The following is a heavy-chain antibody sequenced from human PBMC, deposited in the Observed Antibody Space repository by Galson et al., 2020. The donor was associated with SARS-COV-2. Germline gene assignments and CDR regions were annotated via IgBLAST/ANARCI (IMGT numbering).Heavy chain of an antibody. CDR2: IAWDDGK. CDR3: ANRKVGRLGDYYNYYGMDV. D-gene: IGHD6-19*01. CDR1: GFSLNDGGEG. V-gene: IGHV2-5*02. Sequence: SGPTLVKPAQTLTLTCSFSGFSLNDGGEGVGWIRRPPGEALEWLAFIAWDDGKRYSPSLKSRLTVTQDTSKNQVVLTLTNMDLPDTGTYYCANRKVGRLGDYYNYYGMDVWGQGTTGTVSS. J-gene: IGHJ6*02.